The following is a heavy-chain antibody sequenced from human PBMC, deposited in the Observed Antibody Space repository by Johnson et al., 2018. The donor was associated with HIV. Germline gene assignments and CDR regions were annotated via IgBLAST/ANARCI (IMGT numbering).Heavy chain of an antibody. CDR2: ISWNSGSI. V-gene: IGHV3-23*04. Sequence: EVQLVESGGGLVQPGGSLRLSCAASGFTFSSYWMSWVRQAPGKGLEWVSGISWNSGSIGYADSVKGRFTISRDNSKNTLYLQMNSLRAEDTAVYYCARDQRSSGLNDQTDAFDIWGQGTMVTVSS. D-gene: IGHD6-19*01. CDR3: ARDQRSSGLNDQTDAFDI. CDR1: GFTFSSYW. J-gene: IGHJ3*02.